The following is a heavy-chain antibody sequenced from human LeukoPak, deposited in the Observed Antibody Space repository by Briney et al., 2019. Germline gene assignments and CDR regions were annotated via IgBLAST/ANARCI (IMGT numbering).Heavy chain of an antibody. V-gene: IGHV5-51*01. Sequence: GAPLQISGECSGSFFTSYWIGCGRPLPGKRLEGMGIIYPGDSDTRDSPSFHGQVSISADKSISTAYLQWSSLKASDTAMYDCARGSSRLWFDPWGQGTLVTVSS. J-gene: IGHJ5*02. CDR2: IYPGDSDT. CDR1: GSFFTSYW. CDR3: ARGSSRLWFDP. D-gene: IGHD6-13*01.